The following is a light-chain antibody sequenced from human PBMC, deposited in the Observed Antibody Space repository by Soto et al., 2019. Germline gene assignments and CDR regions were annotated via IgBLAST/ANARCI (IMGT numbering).Light chain of an antibody. CDR3: QQYGTSEII. J-gene: IGKJ5*01. V-gene: IGKV3-20*01. Sequence: EIVLTQSPATLSLSPGERATLSCRASQNVGNSYVAWYQQKSGQAPRLLIYDTSSRVTGIPDRFSGSGSGTDFTLTISRLEPEDFAVFYCQQYGTSEIIFGQGTRLEIK. CDR1: QNVGNSY. CDR2: DTS.